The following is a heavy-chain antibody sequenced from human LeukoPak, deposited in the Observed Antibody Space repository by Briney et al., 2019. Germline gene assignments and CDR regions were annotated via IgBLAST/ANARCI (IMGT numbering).Heavy chain of an antibody. Sequence: ASVWVSCKASGYTFAGYYVHGVRQAPAQWLEWMGWINPNGGGTNYAQKFQGRVTMTRDTSISTAYMELSRLRSDDTAVYYCAREAVAGTTNFDYWGQGTLVTVSS. CDR2: INPNGGGT. D-gene: IGHD6-19*01. J-gene: IGHJ4*02. CDR1: GYTFAGYY. V-gene: IGHV1-2*02. CDR3: AREAVAGTTNFDY.